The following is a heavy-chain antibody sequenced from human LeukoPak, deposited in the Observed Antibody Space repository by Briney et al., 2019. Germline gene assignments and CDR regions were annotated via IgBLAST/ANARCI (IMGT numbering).Heavy chain of an antibody. Sequence: SETLSLTCTVSGGSISSSSYYWGWIRQPPGKGLEWIGRIYTSRSTNYNPSLKSRVTMSVDTSKNPFSLKLSSVTAADTAVYYCARDQYYYDSSGYYRFDYWGQGTLVTVSS. CDR1: GGSISSSSYY. D-gene: IGHD3-22*01. CDR3: ARDQYYYDSSGYYRFDY. CDR2: IYTSRST. J-gene: IGHJ4*02. V-gene: IGHV4-39*07.